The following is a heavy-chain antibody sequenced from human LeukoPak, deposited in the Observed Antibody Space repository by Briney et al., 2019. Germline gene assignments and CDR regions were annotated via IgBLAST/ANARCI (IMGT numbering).Heavy chain of an antibody. CDR1: GGSISSYY. V-gene: IGHV4-4*07. CDR2: IYTSGST. J-gene: IGHJ4*01. D-gene: IGHD6-19*01. CDR3: ARAGRRHRSGWYYFDC. Sequence: SETLSLTCTVSGGSISSYYWSWIRQPAVKGLEWIGRIYTSGSTNYNPSLKSRVTMSVDTSKNQFSLKLSSVTAADTAVYYCARAGRRHRSGWYYFDCWGQGTLVTVSS.